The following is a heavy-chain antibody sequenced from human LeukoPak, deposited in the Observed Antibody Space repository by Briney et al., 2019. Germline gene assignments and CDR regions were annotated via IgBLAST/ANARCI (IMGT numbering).Heavy chain of an antibody. D-gene: IGHD5-12*01. CDR2: ISSSSSYI. V-gene: IGHV3-21*04. CDR3: ARDSGYDPGIDY. Sequence: GGSLRLSCAASGFTFSSYSMNWVRQAPGKGLEWVSSISSSSSYIYYADSVKGRFTISRDNAKNSLYLQMNSLRAEDTAVYYCARDSGYDPGIDYWGQGTLVTVSS. J-gene: IGHJ4*02. CDR1: GFTFSSYS.